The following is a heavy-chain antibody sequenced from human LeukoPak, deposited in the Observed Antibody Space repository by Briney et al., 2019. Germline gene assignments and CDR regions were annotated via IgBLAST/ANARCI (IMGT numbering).Heavy chain of an antibody. CDR3: ARVRAGVWSGCYGGHWFDP. CDR1: GGSFSGYY. CDR2: INHSGST. V-gene: IGHV4-34*01. J-gene: IGHJ5*02. D-gene: IGHD3-3*01. Sequence: SETLSLTCAVYGGSFSGYYWSWIRQPPGKGLEWIGEINHSGSTNYNPSLKSRVTISVDTSKNQFSLKLSSVTAADTAVYYCARVRAGVWSGCYGGHWFDPWGQGTLVTVSS.